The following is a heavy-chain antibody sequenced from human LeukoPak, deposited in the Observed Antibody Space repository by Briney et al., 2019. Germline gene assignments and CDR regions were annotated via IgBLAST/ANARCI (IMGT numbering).Heavy chain of an antibody. V-gene: IGHV1-2*02. CDR1: GYTFTGYY. D-gene: IGHD2-2*01. CDR3: ARDILRSTSFYYYYMDV. CDR2: INPNSGGT. J-gene: IGHJ6*03. Sequence: ASVKVSCKASGYTFTGYYMHWVRQAPGQGREWMGWINPNSGGTNYAQKFQGRVTMTRDTSISTAYMELSRLRSDDTAVYYCARDILRSTSFYYYYMDVWGKGTTVTVSS.